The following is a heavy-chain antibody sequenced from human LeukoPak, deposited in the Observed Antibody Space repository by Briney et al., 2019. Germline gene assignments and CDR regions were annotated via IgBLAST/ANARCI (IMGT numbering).Heavy chain of an antibody. J-gene: IGHJ3*02. CDR1: GYTFTSYA. Sequence: ASVKVSCKASGYTFTSYAINWVRQAPGQGLEWMGWIKTNTGNPTYAQGFTGRFVFSLDTSVSTAYLQISSLKAEDTAVYYCARDSGIASFAFDIWGQGTMVTVSS. CDR3: ARDSGIASFAFDI. V-gene: IGHV7-4-1*02. CDR2: IKTNTGNP. D-gene: IGHD3-10*01.